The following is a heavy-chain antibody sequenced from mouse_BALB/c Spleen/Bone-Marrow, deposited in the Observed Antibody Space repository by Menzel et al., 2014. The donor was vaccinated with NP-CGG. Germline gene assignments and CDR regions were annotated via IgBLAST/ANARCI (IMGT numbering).Heavy chain of an antibody. D-gene: IGHD1-1*01. Sequence: VQLKQSGPELVKPGASVKISCKASGYSFTGYFMNWVKQSHGKSLEWIGRINPYNGDTFYNQKFKGKSTLTVDKSSSTAHMELLSLTSEDSAVYYCGRVYYYGSIYFDYWGQGTTLTGSS. CDR2: INPYNGDT. CDR3: GRVYYYGSIYFDY. J-gene: IGHJ2*01. CDR1: GYSFTGYF. V-gene: IGHV1-37*01.